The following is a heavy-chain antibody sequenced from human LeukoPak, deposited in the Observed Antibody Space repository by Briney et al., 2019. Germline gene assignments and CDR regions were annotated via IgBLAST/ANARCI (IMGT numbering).Heavy chain of an antibody. CDR3: ARGRNYYDSSRYYYEGDAFDI. CDR2: INHRGGSI. Sequence: ASVKVSCQACGGTFSSYAISWVRQAPGQGLEWVGVINHRGGSIRYEQKFQGRVTMTRDTSTSTVYMELSSLRSEDTAVYYCARGRNYYDSSRYYYEGDAFDIWGQGTMVTVSS. CDR1: GGTFSSYA. V-gene: IGHV1-46*01. D-gene: IGHD3-22*01. J-gene: IGHJ3*02.